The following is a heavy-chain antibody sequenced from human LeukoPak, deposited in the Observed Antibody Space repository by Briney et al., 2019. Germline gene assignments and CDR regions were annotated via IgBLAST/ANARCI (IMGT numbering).Heavy chain of an antibody. CDR3: AKGSYYDSSGSFYFDY. Sequence: GSLRLSCAASGVTFSSFAMHWVRQAPGKGLEWVAVISYHGRDTYYADSVKGRFTISRDNSKNTLYVQVNSLGTEDTAAYYCAKGSYYDSSGSFYFDYWGQGTLVTVSS. D-gene: IGHD3-22*01. J-gene: IGHJ4*02. CDR1: GVTFSSFA. CDR2: ISYHGRDT. V-gene: IGHV3-30*04.